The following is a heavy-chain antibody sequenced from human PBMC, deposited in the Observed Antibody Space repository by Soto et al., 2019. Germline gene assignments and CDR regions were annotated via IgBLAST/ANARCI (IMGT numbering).Heavy chain of an antibody. CDR1: GGTFSSYA. Sequence: GASVKVSCKASGGTFSSYAISWVRQAPGQGLELMGGIIPIFGTANYAQKFQGRVTITGDVSTSTAYMELSSLRSEDTAVYYCATGIAAAGYDYWGQGTLVTVSS. J-gene: IGHJ4*02. D-gene: IGHD6-13*01. V-gene: IGHV1-69*13. CDR3: ATGIAAAGYDY. CDR2: IIPIFGTA.